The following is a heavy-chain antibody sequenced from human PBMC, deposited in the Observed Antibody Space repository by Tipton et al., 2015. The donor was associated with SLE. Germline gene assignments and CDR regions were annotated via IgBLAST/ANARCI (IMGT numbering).Heavy chain of an antibody. CDR2: IYYSGST. CDR3: ARGAPREKEYYYYYMDV. CDR1: GGSISSSSYY. J-gene: IGHJ6*03. Sequence: TLSLTCTVSGGSISSSSYYWGWIRQPPGKGLEWIGSIYYSGSTYYSPSLKSRVTISVDTSKNQFSLKLSSVTAADTAVYYCARGAPREKEYYYYYMDVWGKGTTVTVSS. V-gene: IGHV4-39*07.